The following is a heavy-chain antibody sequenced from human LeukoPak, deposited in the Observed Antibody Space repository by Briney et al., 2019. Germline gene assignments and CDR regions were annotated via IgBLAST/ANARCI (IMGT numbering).Heavy chain of an antibody. Sequence: PGGSLRLSCAASGFTFSSYAMHWVRQAPGKGLEWVAVISYDGSNKYYADSVKGRFTIPRDNSKNTLYLQMNSLRAEDTAVYYCAREDSSSARLDYWGQGTLVTVSS. D-gene: IGHD6-6*01. V-gene: IGHV3-30-3*01. J-gene: IGHJ4*02. CDR1: GFTFSSYA. CDR3: AREDSSSARLDY. CDR2: ISYDGSNK.